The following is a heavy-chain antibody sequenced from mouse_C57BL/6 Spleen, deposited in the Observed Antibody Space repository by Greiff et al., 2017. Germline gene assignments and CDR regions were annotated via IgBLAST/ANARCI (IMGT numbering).Heavy chain of an antibody. D-gene: IGHD2-4*01. CDR2: IRNKANGYTP. V-gene: IGHV7-3*01. CDR3: ASCKGDYERDYYAMDY. CDR1: GFTFTDYY. J-gene: IGHJ4*01. Sequence: EVKLVESGGGLVQPGGSLSLSCAASGFTFTDYYMSWVRQPPGKALEWLGFIRNKANGYTPEYSASVKGRFTITRDNSQSILYLQMNALRAEDSATYYCASCKGDYERDYYAMDYWGQGTSVTVSS.